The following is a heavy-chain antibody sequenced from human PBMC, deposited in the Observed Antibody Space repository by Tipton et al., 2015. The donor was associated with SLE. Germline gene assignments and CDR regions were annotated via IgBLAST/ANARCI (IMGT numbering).Heavy chain of an antibody. V-gene: IGHV4-4*09. CDR1: GGSISSYY. Sequence: TLSLTCTVSGGSISSYYWSWIRQPPGKGLEWIGYIYTSGSTNYNPSLKSRVTISVDTSKNQFSLKLSSVTAADTAVYYCARDYSSGWHWYFDLWGRGTLVTVSS. J-gene: IGHJ2*01. CDR2: IYTSGST. CDR3: ARDYSSGWHWYFDL. D-gene: IGHD6-19*01.